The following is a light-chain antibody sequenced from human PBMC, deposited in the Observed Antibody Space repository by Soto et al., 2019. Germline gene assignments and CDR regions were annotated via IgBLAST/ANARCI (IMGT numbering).Light chain of an antibody. CDR3: SSYTCSSLYV. CDR1: SSNIGGYNY. J-gene: IGLJ1*01. V-gene: IGLV2-14*01. Sequence: QSVLTQPASVSGSPGQSITISCSGTSSNIGGYNYVSWYQQHPGKAPKLMIYEVNKRPSGVPDRFSGYKSGNTASLTVSGLQAEDEADYYCSSYTCSSLYVFGTGTKVTVL. CDR2: EVN.